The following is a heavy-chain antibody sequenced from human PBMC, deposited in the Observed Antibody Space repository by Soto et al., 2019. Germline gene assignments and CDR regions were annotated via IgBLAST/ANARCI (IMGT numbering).Heavy chain of an antibody. CDR3: ARVRHDSSGPFDY. Sequence: PWGSLRLSCAASGFIFSSYEMNWVRQAPGKGLEWVSYISSSGRNIYYAESVRGRFTISRDNAKNSLSLQVNSLRADDTAVYYCARVRHDSSGPFDYWGQGTLVTAPQ. V-gene: IGHV3-48*03. CDR2: ISSSGRNI. CDR1: GFIFSSYE. J-gene: IGHJ4*02. D-gene: IGHD3-22*01.